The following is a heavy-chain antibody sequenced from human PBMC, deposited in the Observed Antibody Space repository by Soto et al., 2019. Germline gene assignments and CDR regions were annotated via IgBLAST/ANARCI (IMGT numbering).Heavy chain of an antibody. CDR3: ARRTRWNDGGYYNYYMDV. V-gene: IGHV1-69*13. D-gene: IGHD1-1*01. CDR1: GGTFSSYA. CDR2: IIPIFGTA. J-gene: IGHJ6*02. Sequence: SVKVSCKASGGTFSSYAISWVRQAPGQGLEWMGGIIPIFGTANYAQKFQGRVTITADESTSTAYMELSSLRSDDTAVYYCARRTRWNDGGYYNYYMDVWGQGTTVTVSS.